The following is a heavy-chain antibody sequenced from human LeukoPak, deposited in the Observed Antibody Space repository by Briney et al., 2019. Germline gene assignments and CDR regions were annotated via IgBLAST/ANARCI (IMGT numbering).Heavy chain of an antibody. V-gene: IGHV3-23*01. CDR2: ISGSGGST. D-gene: IGHD3-10*01. CDR1: GFTFSSYA. Sequence: GGSLRLSCAASGFTFSSYAMSWVRQAPGKGLGWVSAISGSGGSTYYADSVKGRFTISRDNSKNTLYLQMNSLRAEDTAVYYCAKDQGMVRGVIGWYFDLWGRGTLVTVSS. CDR3: AKDQGMVRGVIGWYFDL. J-gene: IGHJ2*01.